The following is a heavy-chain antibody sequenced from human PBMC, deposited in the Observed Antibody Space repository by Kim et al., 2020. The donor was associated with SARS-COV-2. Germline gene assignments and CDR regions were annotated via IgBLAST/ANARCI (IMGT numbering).Heavy chain of an antibody. D-gene: IGHD6-19*01. Sequence: SETLSLTFAVYGGSFSGYYWSWIRQPPGKGLEWIGEINHSGSTNYNPSLKSRVTISVDTSKNQFSLKLSSVTAADTAVYYCARGYIAVAGSYGMDVLGQGTTVTVSS. CDR1: GGSFSGYY. V-gene: IGHV4-34*01. CDR2: INHSGST. CDR3: ARGYIAVAGSYGMDV. J-gene: IGHJ6*02.